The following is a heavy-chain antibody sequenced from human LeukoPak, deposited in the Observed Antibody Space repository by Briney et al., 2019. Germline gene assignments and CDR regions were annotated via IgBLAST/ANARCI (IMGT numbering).Heavy chain of an antibody. CDR3: ARGGYQLLSFPDY. D-gene: IGHD2-2*01. CDR2: ISSSSSYI. Sequence: PGGSLRLSCAASGFTFSSYSMNWVRQAPGKGLEWVSSISSSSSYIYYADSVKGRFTLSRDNAKNSLYLQMNSLRAEDTAAYYCARGGYQLLSFPDYWGQGTLVTVSS. CDR1: GFTFSSYS. J-gene: IGHJ4*02. V-gene: IGHV3-21*01.